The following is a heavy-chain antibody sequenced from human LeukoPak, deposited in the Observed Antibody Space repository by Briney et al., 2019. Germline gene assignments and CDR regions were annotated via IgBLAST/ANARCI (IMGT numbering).Heavy chain of an antibody. V-gene: IGHV3-53*01. D-gene: IGHD6-19*01. CDR1: GFSVSSNC. CDR3: ARVLAAIALRDYHYVDV. Sequence: GGSLRLSCAASGFSVSSNCMSWVRQAPGKGLECVSIIYSRDVTSYADSVKDRFTISRDSDKNTLFLQMDSLRSDDTAVYYCARVLAAIALRDYHYVDVWGKGTTVTVSS. CDR2: IYSRDVT. J-gene: IGHJ6*03.